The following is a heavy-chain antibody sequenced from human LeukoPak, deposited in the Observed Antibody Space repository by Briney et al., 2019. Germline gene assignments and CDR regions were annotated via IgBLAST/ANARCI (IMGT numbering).Heavy chain of an antibody. Sequence: GASVKVSCKASGYTFTSYGISWVRQAPGQGLEWMGWISAYNGNTNYAQKPQGRVTMTTDTSTSTAYMELRSLRSDDTAVYYCARELGSGWYPNWFDPWGQGTLVTVSS. V-gene: IGHV1-18*01. CDR1: GYTFTSYG. J-gene: IGHJ5*02. D-gene: IGHD6-19*01. CDR2: ISAYNGNT. CDR3: ARELGSGWYPNWFDP.